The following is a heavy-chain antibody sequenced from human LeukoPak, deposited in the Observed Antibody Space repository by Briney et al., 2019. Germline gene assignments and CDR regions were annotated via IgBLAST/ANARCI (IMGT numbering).Heavy chain of an antibody. D-gene: IGHD3-22*01. J-gene: IGHJ4*02. CDR2: ITTDT. Sequence: GGSLRLSCAASGFAFNSHDMTWVRRAPGKGLEWVSLITTDTYYADSVRGRFTISRDNSKDTLYLQMNSLRADDTAVYYCAKAGSGHYYDYWGQGTLVTVSS. CDR3: AKAGSGHYYDY. CDR1: GFAFNSHD. V-gene: IGHV3-23*01.